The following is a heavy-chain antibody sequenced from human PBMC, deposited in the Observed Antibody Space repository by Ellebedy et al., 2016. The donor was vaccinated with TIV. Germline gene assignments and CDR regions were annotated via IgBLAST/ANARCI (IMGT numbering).Heavy chain of an antibody. Sequence: GESLKISXAASGFTFSSYAMHWVRQAPGKGLEWVAVISYDGSNKYYADSVKGRFTISRDNSKNTLYLQMNSLRAEDTAVYYCARDQGGFGELLSPGDYWGQGTLVTVSS. D-gene: IGHD3-10*01. CDR3: ARDQGGFGELLSPGDY. V-gene: IGHV3-30*04. CDR1: GFTFSSYA. J-gene: IGHJ4*02. CDR2: ISYDGSNK.